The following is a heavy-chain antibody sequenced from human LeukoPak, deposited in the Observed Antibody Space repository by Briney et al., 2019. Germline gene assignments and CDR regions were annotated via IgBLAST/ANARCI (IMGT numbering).Heavy chain of an antibody. CDR2: LNSDGTSA. V-gene: IGHV3-74*01. CDR3: ARVVGGSHSSQSADAFDI. Sequence: GGSLRLSCAASGFTFSNYWMHWVRQAPGKGLVWVSHLNSDGTSATYADSVKGRFTISRDNAKNTLYLQMNSLRAEDTAVYYCARVVGGSHSSQSADAFDIWGQGTMVTVSS. CDR1: GFTFSNYW. J-gene: IGHJ3*02. D-gene: IGHD1-26*01.